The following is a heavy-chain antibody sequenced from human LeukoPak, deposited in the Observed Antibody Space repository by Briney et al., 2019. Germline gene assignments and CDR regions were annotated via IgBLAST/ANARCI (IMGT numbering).Heavy chain of an antibody. J-gene: IGHJ3*02. V-gene: IGHV1-2*02. Sequence: ASVKVSCKASGYTFTGYYMHWVRQAPGQGLEWMGWINPNSGGTNYAQKFQGRVTMTRDTSISTAYMELSRLRSDDTAVYYCARSLFTMIDAFDIWGQGTMVTVSS. D-gene: IGHD3-22*01. CDR3: ARSLFTMIDAFDI. CDR1: GYTFTGYY. CDR2: INPNSGGT.